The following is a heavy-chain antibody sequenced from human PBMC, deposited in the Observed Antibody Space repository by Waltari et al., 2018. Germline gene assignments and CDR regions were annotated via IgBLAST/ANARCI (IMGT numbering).Heavy chain of an antibody. D-gene: IGHD5-12*01. CDR3: ARVGGYTSFLDY. Sequence: QVQLVQSGAEVKKPGASVKVSCRASGSTFTGYYRHWVRQAPGQGREWMGWINPYSDGTNYAQKFQGRVTMTRDTAISTVYMELRRLRSDDTAVYYCARVGGYTSFLDYWGQGTLVTVSS. V-gene: IGHV1-2*02. J-gene: IGHJ4*02. CDR2: INPYSDGT. CDR1: GSTFTGYY.